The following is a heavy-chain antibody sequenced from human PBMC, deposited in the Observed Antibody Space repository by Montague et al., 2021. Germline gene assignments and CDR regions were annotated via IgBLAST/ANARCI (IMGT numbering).Heavy chain of an antibody. CDR1: GFTFSRYA. CDR2: ISFDGSNK. CDR3: ARDPRWGYDDFDI. D-gene: IGHD3-16*01. Sequence: SLRLSCAASGFTFSRYAMYWVRQAPGKGLEWVAVISFDGSNKYSADSVMGRFTISRDNSKNTLSLQMNSLRAEDAALFYCARDPRWGYDDFDIWGQGTMVTVSS. J-gene: IGHJ3*02. V-gene: IGHV3-30*04.